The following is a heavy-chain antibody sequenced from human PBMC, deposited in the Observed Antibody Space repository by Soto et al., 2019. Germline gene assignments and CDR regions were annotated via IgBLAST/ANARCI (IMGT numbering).Heavy chain of an antibody. V-gene: IGHV1-46*01. CDR3: ARLTNTVAIDY. CDR2: VTPKIGSI. D-gene: IGHD4-4*01. CDR1: GGTFSRYT. J-gene: IGHJ4*02. Sequence: ASVKVSCKAPGGTFSRYTINWVRQAPGQGLEWMGIVTPKIGSINYVQKFQGKLTLTRDTSTRTVYMELSSLRPEDTAVYYCARLTNTVAIDYRGQRTLVPVSS.